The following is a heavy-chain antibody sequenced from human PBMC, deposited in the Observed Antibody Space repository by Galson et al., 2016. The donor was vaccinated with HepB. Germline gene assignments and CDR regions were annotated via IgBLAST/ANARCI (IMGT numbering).Heavy chain of an antibody. Sequence: SETLSLTCTVSGASISSNDYSWGWIRQPPGKGLEWIGSVFYSGSTYYKPSLRSRVTISVDASKNQFSLKLRSVTAADTSVYYCASGPILPIGLGNFDYWGQGTLVTVSS. D-gene: IGHD1-26*01. CDR2: VFYSGST. V-gene: IGHV4-39*01. J-gene: IGHJ4*02. CDR1: GASISSNDYS. CDR3: ASGPILPIGLGNFDY.